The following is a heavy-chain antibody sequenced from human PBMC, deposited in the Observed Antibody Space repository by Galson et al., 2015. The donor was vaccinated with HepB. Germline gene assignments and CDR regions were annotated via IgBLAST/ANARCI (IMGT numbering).Heavy chain of an antibody. CDR2: VIPIFGPT. CDR3: ARACYYDESGYDYYYYGMDV. V-gene: IGHV1-69*13. CDR1: GGTFSKCG. D-gene: IGHD3-22*01. Sequence: SVKVSCKASGGTFSKCGISWMRQAPGQGLEWMGGVIPIFGPTEYAQKFQGRVTITADEFTSTAYMELSSLKSDDTAVYYCARACYYDESGYDYYYYGMDVWGQGTTVTVSS. J-gene: IGHJ6*02.